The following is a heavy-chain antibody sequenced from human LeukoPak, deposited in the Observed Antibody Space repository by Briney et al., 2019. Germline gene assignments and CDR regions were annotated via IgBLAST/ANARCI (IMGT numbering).Heavy chain of an antibody. Sequence: ASVKVSCKASGYTFTSYYMHWVRQAPGQGLEWMGIINPSGGSTSYAQKFQGRVTMTRDTSTSTVYMELSSLRSEDTAVYYCARTFYEYYYDSSGYYLLYFDYWGQGTLVTVSS. CDR2: INPSGGST. V-gene: IGHV1-46*01. CDR3: ARTFYEYYYDSSGYYLLYFDY. D-gene: IGHD3-22*01. CDR1: GYTFTSYY. J-gene: IGHJ4*02.